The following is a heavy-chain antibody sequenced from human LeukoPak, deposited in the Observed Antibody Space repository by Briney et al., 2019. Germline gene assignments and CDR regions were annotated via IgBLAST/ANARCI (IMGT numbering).Heavy chain of an antibody. V-gene: IGHV4-30-4*01. CDR3: ARDRNSDEAFDY. CDR2: IYYSGST. D-gene: IGHD4-23*01. J-gene: IGHJ4*02. CDR1: GGSISSGDYY. Sequence: SQTLSLTCTVSGGSISSGDYYWSWIRQPPGKGLEWIVYIYYSGSTYYNPSLKSRVTISVDTSKNQFSLKLSSVTAADTAVYYCARDRNSDEAFDYWGQGTLVTVSS.